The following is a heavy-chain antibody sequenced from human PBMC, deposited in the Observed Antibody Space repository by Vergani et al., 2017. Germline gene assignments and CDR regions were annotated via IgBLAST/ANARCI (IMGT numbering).Heavy chain of an antibody. CDR1: GFTFSSYS. J-gene: IGHJ4*02. V-gene: IGHV3-21*01. CDR2: ISSSSSYI. D-gene: IGHD3-22*01. Sequence: EVQLVESGGGLVKPGGSLRLSCAASGFTFSSYSMNWVRQAPGKGLEWVSSISSSSSYIYYADSVKGRFTISRDNAKNSLYLQMNSLRAEDTAVYYCASDAYYYDSSGKNNFDYWGQGTLVTVSS. CDR3: ASDAYYYDSSGKNNFDY.